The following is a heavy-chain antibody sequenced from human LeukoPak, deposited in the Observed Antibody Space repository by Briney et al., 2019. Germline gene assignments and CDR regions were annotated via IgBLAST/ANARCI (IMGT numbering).Heavy chain of an antibody. D-gene: IGHD1-26*01. CDR2: SSISGTT. Sequence: SETLSLTCTVSGGSISSSYWSWIRQPAGKGLEWIGRSSISGTTNYNPSLRSRVSISVDKSKNQFSLNPSSVTAADTAVYYCARLEGSGATDYWGQGTLVTVSS. V-gene: IGHV4-4*07. CDR3: ARLEGSGATDY. J-gene: IGHJ4*02. CDR1: GGSISSSY.